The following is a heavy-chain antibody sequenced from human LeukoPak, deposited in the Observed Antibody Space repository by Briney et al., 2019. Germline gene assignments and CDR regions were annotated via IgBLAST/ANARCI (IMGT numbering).Heavy chain of an antibody. CDR3: ARGYPRGRYFDY. CDR2: INHSGST. V-gene: IGHV4-34*01. CDR1: GGSFSGYY. D-gene: IGHD3-10*01. Sequence: SETLSLTCAVYGGSFSGYYWSWIRQPPGKGLEWIGEINHSGSTNYNPSLKSRVTISVDTSKNQFSLKLSSVTAADTAVYYCARGYPRGRYFDYWGQGTLVTVSS. J-gene: IGHJ4*02.